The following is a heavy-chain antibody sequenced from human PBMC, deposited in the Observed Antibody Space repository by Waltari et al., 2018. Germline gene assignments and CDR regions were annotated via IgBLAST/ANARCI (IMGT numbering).Heavy chain of an antibody. D-gene: IGHD6-19*01. CDR2: LYYSGST. V-gene: IGHV4-31*01. J-gene: IGHJ3*02. Sequence: QVQLQESGPGLVKPSQTLSLTCTVSGGSISSGGYYWSWIRQHPGKGLEWLGYLYYSGSTYDNPCLKRLVTISVETSKNQFALKLSSVTAADTAVYYCARGPSGVSTFDIWGQGTMVTVSS. CDR1: GGSISSGGYY. CDR3: ARGPSGVSTFDI.